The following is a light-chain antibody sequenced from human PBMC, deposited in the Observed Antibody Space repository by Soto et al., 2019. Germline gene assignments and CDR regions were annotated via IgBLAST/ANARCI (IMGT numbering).Light chain of an antibody. V-gene: IGLV1-47*01. J-gene: IGLJ1*01. CDR2: RNN. CDR1: SSNIGRDY. CDR3: AAWDGSLSGYV. Sequence: QAVVTQPPSASGTPGQRVTISCSGSSSNIGRDYVSWYQQLPGAAPKLLIYRNNQRPSGVPDRFSGSKSGTSASLAISGLRSEDEADYYCAAWDGSLSGYVFGTGTKLTVL.